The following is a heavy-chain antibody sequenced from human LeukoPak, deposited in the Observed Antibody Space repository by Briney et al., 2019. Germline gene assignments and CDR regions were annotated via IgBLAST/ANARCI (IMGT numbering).Heavy chain of an antibody. J-gene: IGHJ4*02. CDR2: IDPSDSYT. CDR1: GYSFTSYW. CDR3: ARHPQYSGYDGPLDFDY. V-gene: IGHV5-10-1*01. Sequence: PGESLRISCKGSGYSFTSYWISWVRQMPGKGLEWMGRIDPSDSYTNYSPSFQGHVTISADKSISTAYLQWSSLKASDTAMYYCARHPQYSGYDGPLDFDYWGQGTLVTVSS. D-gene: IGHD5-12*01.